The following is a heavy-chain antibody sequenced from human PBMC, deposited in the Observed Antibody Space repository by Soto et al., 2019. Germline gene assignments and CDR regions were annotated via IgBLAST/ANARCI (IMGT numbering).Heavy chain of an antibody. V-gene: IGHV1-2*02. J-gene: IGHJ6*02. D-gene: IGHD5-18*01. CDR1: GYTFTGYY. CDR3: ARDDSYGFYYYYYGMDV. CDR2: INPNSGGT. Sequence: ASVKVSCKASGYTFTGYYMHWVRQAPGQGLEWMGWINPNSGGTNYAQKFQGRVTMTRDTSISTAYMELSRLRSDDTAVYYCARDDSYGFYYYYYGMDVWGQGXTVTVYS.